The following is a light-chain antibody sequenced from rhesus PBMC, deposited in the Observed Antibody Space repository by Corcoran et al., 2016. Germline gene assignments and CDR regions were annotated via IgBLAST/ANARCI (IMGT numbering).Light chain of an antibody. J-gene: IGKJ3*01. CDR3: QQQDTSPPFT. CDR1: QGISNW. V-gene: IGKV1-69*01. CDR2: RAS. Sequence: DIQMTQSPSSLSASVGDRVTITCTASQGISNWLVWYQQKPGKAPKLLIYRASNLETGGPSRFRGSVAGTDFTLTNSSLQPEDNATYYCQQQDTSPPFTFGPGTKLDIK.